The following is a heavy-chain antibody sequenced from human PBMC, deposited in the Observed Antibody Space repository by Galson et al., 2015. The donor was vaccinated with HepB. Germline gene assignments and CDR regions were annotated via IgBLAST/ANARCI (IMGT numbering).Heavy chain of an antibody. CDR3: ARGSPPVGYSGYDTGLNFDY. D-gene: IGHD5-12*01. V-gene: IGHV1-3*01. J-gene: IGHJ4*02. CDR1: GYTFTSYA. CDR2: INAGNGNT. Sequence: SVKVSCKASGYTFTSYAMHWVRQAPGQRLEWMGWINAGNGNTKYSQKFQGRVTITRDTSASTAYMELSSLRSEDTAVYYCARGSPPVGYSGYDTGLNFDYWGQGTLVTVSS.